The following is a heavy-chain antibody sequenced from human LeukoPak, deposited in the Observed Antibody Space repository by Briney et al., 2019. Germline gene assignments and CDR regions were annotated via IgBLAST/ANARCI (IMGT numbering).Heavy chain of an antibody. V-gene: IGHV4-59*01. D-gene: IGHD3-10*01. J-gene: IGHJ4*02. CDR3: ARGRLSYYDY. CDR2: IYYSGST. Sequence: PSETLSLTCAVYGGSLSGYYWSWIRQPPGKGLEWIGYIYYSGSTNYNPSLKSRVTISVDTSKNQFSLKLSSVTAADTAVYYCARGRLSYYDYWGQGTLVTVSS. CDR1: GGSLSGYY.